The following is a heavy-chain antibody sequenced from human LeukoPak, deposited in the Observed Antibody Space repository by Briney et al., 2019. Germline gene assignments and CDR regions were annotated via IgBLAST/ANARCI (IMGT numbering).Heavy chain of an antibody. V-gene: IGHV4-39*02. CDR1: GGSISNTNYY. J-gene: IGHJ5*02. CDR3: ARDRIVVVPAAIGWFDP. CDR2: IYYSGGT. D-gene: IGHD2-2*01. Sequence: PSGTLSLICTVSGGSISNTNYYWGWIRQPPGKGLEWIGTIYYSGGTYYNPSLKSRVTISVDTSKNQFSLKLSSVTAADTAVYYCARDRIVVVPAAIGWFDPWGQGTLVTVSS.